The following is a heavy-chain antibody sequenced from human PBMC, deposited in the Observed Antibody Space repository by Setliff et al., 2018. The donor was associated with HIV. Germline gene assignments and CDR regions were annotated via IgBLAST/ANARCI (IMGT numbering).Heavy chain of an antibody. J-gene: IGHJ4*02. Sequence: GGSLRLSCIASGFTFTNYDMSWVRQAPGKGLEWVSAISGSGGRTHYADSVKGRFTISRDNSKTTLYLQMNSLRVEDTAVYYCAKANPYSSGWAGFDSWGQGTLVTVSS. CDR3: AKANPYSSGWAGFDS. CDR2: ISGSGGRT. V-gene: IGHV3-23*01. CDR1: GFTFTNYD. D-gene: IGHD6-19*01.